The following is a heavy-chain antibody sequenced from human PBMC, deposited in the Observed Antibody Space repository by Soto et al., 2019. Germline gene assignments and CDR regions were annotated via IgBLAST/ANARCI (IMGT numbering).Heavy chain of an antibody. CDR2: IRDSGASI. CDR1: GFTFSSYA. Sequence: EVQLLESGGGLVQPGGSLRLSCAASGFTFSSYAMTWVRQAPGKGLEWVSGIRDSGASIFYADSVKSRFTISRDNSKNTLYLQMSSLRADDTAVYYCAKDRYSGSYATTFDSWGQGTLVTVSS. V-gene: IGHV3-23*01. J-gene: IGHJ4*02. D-gene: IGHD1-26*01. CDR3: AKDRYSGSYATTFDS.